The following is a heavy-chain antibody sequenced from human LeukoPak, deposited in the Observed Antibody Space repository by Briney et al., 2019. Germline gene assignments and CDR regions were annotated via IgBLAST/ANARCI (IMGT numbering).Heavy chain of an antibody. CDR3: ARDYGSGSSFFDY. J-gene: IGHJ4*02. D-gene: IGHD3-10*01. CDR2: ISSSSSYI. V-gene: IGHV3-21*01. Sequence: GGSLRLSCAASGFTFSSYSMNWVRQAPGKGLEWVSSISSSSSYIYYADSVKGRFTISRDNAKNSLYLQMNSLRAEDTAVYYCARDYGSGSSFFDYWGQGTLVTVSS. CDR1: GFTFSSYS.